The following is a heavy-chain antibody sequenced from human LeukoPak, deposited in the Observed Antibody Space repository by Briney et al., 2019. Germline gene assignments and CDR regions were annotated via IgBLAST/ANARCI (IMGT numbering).Heavy chain of an antibody. J-gene: IGHJ5*02. Sequence: GASVNVSFKASGYTFTSYGISWVSQAPGQGREGMGWISAYNGNTNYAQKLQGRVTMTTDTSTSTAYMELRSLRSDDTAVYYCARLRREEQQHLLNWFDPWGQGTLVTVSS. CDR1: GYTFTSYG. CDR2: ISAYNGNT. V-gene: IGHV1-18*01. D-gene: IGHD6-13*01. CDR3: ARLRREEQQHLLNWFDP.